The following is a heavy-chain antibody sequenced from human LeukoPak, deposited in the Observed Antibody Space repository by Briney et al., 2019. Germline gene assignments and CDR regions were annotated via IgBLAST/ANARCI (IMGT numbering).Heavy chain of an antibody. J-gene: IGHJ2*01. Sequence: GGSLRLSCAASGFTFSSYAMHWVRQAPGKGLEWVAVISYDGSNKYYADSVKGRFTISRDNSKNTLYLQMNSLRAEDTAVYFCARDRYYYNYEAFVWGRGAQVIVSS. CDR2: ISYDGSNK. V-gene: IGHV3-30*04. D-gene: IGHD3-10*01. CDR1: GFTFSSYA. CDR3: ARDRYYYNYEAFV.